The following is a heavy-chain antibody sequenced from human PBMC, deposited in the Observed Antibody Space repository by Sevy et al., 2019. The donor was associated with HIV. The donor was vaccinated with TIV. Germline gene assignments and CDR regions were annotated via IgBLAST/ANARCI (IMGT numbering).Heavy chain of an antibody. J-gene: IGHJ6*02. Sequence: ASVKVSCKVSGYTLTELSMHWVRQAPGKGLEWMGRFDPEDGETIYAQKFQGRVTMTEDTSTDTAYMELSSLRSEDTAVYYCATPFLMGNRYYYYGMDVWGQGTTVTVSS. CDR3: ATPFLMGNRYYYYGMDV. CDR2: FDPEDGET. D-gene: IGHD3-3*02. V-gene: IGHV1-24*01. CDR1: GYTLTELS.